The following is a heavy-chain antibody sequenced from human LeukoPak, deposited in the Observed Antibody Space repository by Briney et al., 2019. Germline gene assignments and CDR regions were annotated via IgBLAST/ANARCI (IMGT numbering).Heavy chain of an antibody. J-gene: IGHJ3*02. CDR1: GFTFSSYW. CDR2: IKSDGSST. V-gene: IGHV3-74*01. D-gene: IGHD6-25*01. CDR3: ARVGARLGAFDI. Sequence: PGGSLRLSCAASGFTFSSYWMHWVRQAPGKGLVWVSRIKSDGSSTSYADSVKGRFTISRDNAKNTLYLQMNSLRAEDTAVYYCARVGARLGAFDIWGQGTTVTVSS.